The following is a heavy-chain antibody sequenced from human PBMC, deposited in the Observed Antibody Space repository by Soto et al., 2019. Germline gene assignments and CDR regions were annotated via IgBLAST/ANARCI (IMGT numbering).Heavy chain of an antibody. J-gene: IGHJ6*03. V-gene: IGHV3-74*01. D-gene: IGHD3-3*01. CDR3: ARGGHYDFWSGFHDMDV. CDR1: GFTFSSYW. CDR2: INSDGSST. Sequence: EVQLVESGGGLVQPGGSLRLSCAASGFTFSSYWMHWVRQAPGKGLGWVSRINSDGSSTSYADSVKGRFTISRDNAKNTLYLQMNSLRAEDTAVYYCARGGHYDFWSGFHDMDVWGKGTTVTVSS.